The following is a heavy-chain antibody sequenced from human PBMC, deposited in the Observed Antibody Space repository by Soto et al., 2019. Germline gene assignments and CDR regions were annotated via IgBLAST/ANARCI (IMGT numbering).Heavy chain of an antibody. Sequence: ASVKVSCKASGYTFICHYIHWVRQAPGQGLEWLGWINPASGGTNYAQKFQGWITLTRDTSITTAYMELPRLTSDDTAVYYCAREITGSTLDSWGQGTLVTVSS. CDR1: GYTFICHY. D-gene: IGHD1-7*01. CDR3: AREITGSTLDS. J-gene: IGHJ4*02. CDR2: INPASGGT. V-gene: IGHV1-2*04.